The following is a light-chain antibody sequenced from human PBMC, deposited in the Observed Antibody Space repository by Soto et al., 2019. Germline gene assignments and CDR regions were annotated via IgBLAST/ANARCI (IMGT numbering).Light chain of an antibody. V-gene: IGLV2-14*01. CDR1: SSDVGGYNY. J-gene: IGLJ1*01. CDR3: SSYTSFSTVV. CDR2: GVS. Sequence: QSALTQPASVSGSPGQSITFSCTGTSSDVGGYNYVSWYQQHPGKAPRLMIYGVSNRPSGVSTRFSGSKSGNSASLTISGLQAEDEADYYCSSYTSFSTVVFGTGTTVTVL.